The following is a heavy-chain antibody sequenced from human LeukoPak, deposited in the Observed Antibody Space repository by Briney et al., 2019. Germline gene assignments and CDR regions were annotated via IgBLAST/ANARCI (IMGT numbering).Heavy chain of an antibody. Sequence: WIRQTPGKGLEWVSAISGSGGSTYYADSVKGRFTISRDNSKNMLYLQMNSLRAEDTAVYYCAKVIVGPTILEYFHHWGQGTLVTVSS. CDR3: AKVIVGPTILEYFHH. D-gene: IGHD1-26*01. J-gene: IGHJ1*01. CDR2: ISGSGGST. V-gene: IGHV3-23*01.